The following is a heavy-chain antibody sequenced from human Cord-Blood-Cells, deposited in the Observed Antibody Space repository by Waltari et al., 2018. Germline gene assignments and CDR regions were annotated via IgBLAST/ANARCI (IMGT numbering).Heavy chain of an antibody. D-gene: IGHD5-12*01. CDR1: GGSFSGYY. J-gene: IGHJ5*02. Sequence: QVQLQQWGAGLLKPSETLSLTCAVYGGSFSGYYWSWIRQPPGKGLEWIEEINHSGSTNYNPSLKSRVTISVDTSKNQFSLKLSSVTAADTAVYYCARGEWLRSGWFDPWGQGTLVTVSS. CDR2: INHSGST. V-gene: IGHV4-34*01. CDR3: ARGEWLRSGWFDP.